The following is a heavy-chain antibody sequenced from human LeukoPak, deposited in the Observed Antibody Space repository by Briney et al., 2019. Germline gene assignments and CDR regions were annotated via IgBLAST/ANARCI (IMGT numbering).Heavy chain of an antibody. D-gene: IGHD6-13*01. Sequence: GGSLRLSCAASGFTVSSNYMSWVRQAPGKGLEWVSVIYSGGSTYYADSVKGRFTISRDNSKNTLYLQMNSLRAEDTAVYYCMSRSINWYRGNNWFDPWGQGTLVTASS. CDR1: GFTVSSNY. V-gene: IGHV3-66*01. CDR3: MSRSINWYRGNNWFDP. CDR2: IYSGGST. J-gene: IGHJ5*02.